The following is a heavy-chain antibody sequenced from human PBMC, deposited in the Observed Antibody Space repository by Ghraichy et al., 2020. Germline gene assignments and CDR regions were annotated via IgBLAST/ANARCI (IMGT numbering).Heavy chain of an antibody. CDR1: GFTVSSNY. Sequence: GGSLRLSCAASGFTVSSNYMSWVRQAPGQGLEWVSVINTGGSTYYADSVKGHFTISRDDSKNTVYLQMNSLRAEDTAAYYCAKRAPFHGMDVWGQGTTVTVSS. CDR3: AKRAPFHGMDV. J-gene: IGHJ6*02. V-gene: IGHV3-53*01. CDR2: INTGGST. D-gene: IGHD2/OR15-2a*01.